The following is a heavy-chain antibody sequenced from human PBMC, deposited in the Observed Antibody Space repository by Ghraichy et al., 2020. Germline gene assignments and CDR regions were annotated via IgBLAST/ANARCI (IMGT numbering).Heavy chain of an antibody. CDR3: ARRPVVAVPGSGGDN. Sequence: GESLNTSCAASGFSVSSNDMNWVRQAPGKGLEWVSLIYSSGTTHYADSVKGRFTISRDTSKNTVYLQMNSLRAEDTAVYYCARRPVVAVPGSGGDNWGQGVLFTVSS. V-gene: IGHV3-53*01. J-gene: IGHJ4*02. D-gene: IGHD6-19*01. CDR1: GFSVSSND. CDR2: IYSSGTT.